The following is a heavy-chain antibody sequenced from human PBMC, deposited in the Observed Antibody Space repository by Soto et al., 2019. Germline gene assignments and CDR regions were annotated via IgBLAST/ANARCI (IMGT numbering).Heavy chain of an antibody. CDR2: ISYDGSNK. D-gene: IGHD3-10*01. V-gene: IGHV3-30*18. CDR1: GFTFSSYG. Sequence: GGSLRLSCAASGFTFSSYGMHWVRQAPGKGLEWVAVISYDGSNKYYADSVKGRFTISRDNSKNTLYLQMNSLRAEDTAVYYCAKDSERVFDYWGQGTLVTVSS. J-gene: IGHJ4*02. CDR3: AKDSERVFDY.